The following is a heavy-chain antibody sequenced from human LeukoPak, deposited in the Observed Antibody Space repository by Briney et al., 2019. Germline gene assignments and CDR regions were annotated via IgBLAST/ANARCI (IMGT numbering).Heavy chain of an antibody. Sequence: GGSLRLSCAASGFTFSSYGMHWVRQAPGKGLEWVAVVWYDGSNKYYADSVKGRFTISRDSSKNTLYLQMNSLRAEGTAVYYCAREALEYSSSPTDYWGQGTLVTVSS. V-gene: IGHV3-33*01. J-gene: IGHJ4*02. CDR1: GFTFSSYG. CDR2: VWYDGSNK. CDR3: AREALEYSSSPTDY. D-gene: IGHD6-6*01.